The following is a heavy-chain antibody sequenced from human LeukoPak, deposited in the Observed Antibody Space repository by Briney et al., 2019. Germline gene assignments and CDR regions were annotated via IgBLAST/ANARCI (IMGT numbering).Heavy chain of an antibody. Sequence: GGSLRLSCAASGFTVSSNYVSWVRQGPGKGLECVSVISNDGDTYYADPVKGRFTISRDTSKNTVSLQMNSLRAEDTAVYYCAGDKTTGGWYEFDYWGQGTLVTVSP. CDR1: GFTVSSNY. D-gene: IGHD6-19*01. J-gene: IGHJ4*02. V-gene: IGHV3-53*01. CDR2: ISNDGDT. CDR3: AGDKTTGGWYEFDY.